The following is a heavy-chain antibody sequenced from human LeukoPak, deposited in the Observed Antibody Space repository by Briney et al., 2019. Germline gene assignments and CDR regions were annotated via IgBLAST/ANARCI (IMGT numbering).Heavy chain of an antibody. CDR2: IIPILGIA. CDR1: GGTFSSYT. J-gene: IGHJ3*02. V-gene: IGHV1-69*02. Sequence: ASVKVSCKASGGTFSSYTISWVRQAPGQGLEWMGRIIPILGIANYAQKFQGRVTITADKSTSTAYMKLSSLRSEDTAVYYCAGRAQKRDADDAFDIWGQGTMVTVSS. CDR3: AGRAQKRDADDAFDI. D-gene: IGHD2-15*01.